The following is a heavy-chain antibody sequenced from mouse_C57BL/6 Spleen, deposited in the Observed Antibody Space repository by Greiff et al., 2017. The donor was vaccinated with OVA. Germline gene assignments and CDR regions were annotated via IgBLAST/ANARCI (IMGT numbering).Heavy chain of an antibody. CDR1: GFSFNTYA. V-gene: IGHV10-1*01. Sequence: EVMLVESGGGLVQPKGSLKLSCAASGFSFNTYAMNWVRQAPGKGLEWVARIRSKSNNYATYYADSVKDRFTISRDATERMPYLKMNNLKTEDTAMYYCVRRGYDGSWFAYWGQGTLVTVSA. D-gene: IGHD2-2*01. CDR2: IRSKSNNYAT. J-gene: IGHJ3*01. CDR3: VRRGYDGSWFAY.